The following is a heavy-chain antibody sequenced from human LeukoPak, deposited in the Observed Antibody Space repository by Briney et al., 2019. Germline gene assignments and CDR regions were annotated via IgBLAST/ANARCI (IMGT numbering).Heavy chain of an antibody. Sequence: KPSETLSLACTVSGGSISSYYWSWIRQPPGKGLEWIGYIYYSGSTNYNPSLKSRVTISVDTSKNQFSLKLSSVTAADTAVYYCARDLDPIDYWGQGTLVTVSS. CDR1: GGSISSYY. CDR2: IYYSGST. CDR3: ARDLDPIDY. D-gene: IGHD3-3*01. J-gene: IGHJ4*02. V-gene: IGHV4-59*01.